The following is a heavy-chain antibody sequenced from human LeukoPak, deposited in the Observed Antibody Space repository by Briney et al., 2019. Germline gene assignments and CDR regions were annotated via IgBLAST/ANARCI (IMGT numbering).Heavy chain of an antibody. CDR3: AKSITIFGVPGDY. J-gene: IGHJ4*02. Sequence: GASVKVSCKASGYTFTGYYMHWVRQAPGQGLEWMGWINPNSGGTNYAQKFQGRVTMTRDTSISTAYMELSRLRSDDTAVYYCAKSITIFGVPGDYWGQGTLVTVSS. CDR1: GYTFTGYY. D-gene: IGHD3-3*01. CDR2: INPNSGGT. V-gene: IGHV1-2*02.